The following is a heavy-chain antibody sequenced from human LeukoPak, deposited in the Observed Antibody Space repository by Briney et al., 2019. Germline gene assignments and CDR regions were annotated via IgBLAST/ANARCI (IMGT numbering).Heavy chain of an antibody. Sequence: PSETLSLTCAVYGGSFSGYYWSWIRQPPGKGLEWIGEINHSGSTNYNPSLKSRVTMSVDTSKNQFSLKLSSVTAADTAVYYCARGRVDIVLMVYARPRNNWFDPWGQGTLVTVSS. J-gene: IGHJ5*02. CDR1: GGSFSGYY. D-gene: IGHD2-8*01. CDR2: INHSGST. CDR3: ARGRVDIVLMVYARPRNNWFDP. V-gene: IGHV4-34*01.